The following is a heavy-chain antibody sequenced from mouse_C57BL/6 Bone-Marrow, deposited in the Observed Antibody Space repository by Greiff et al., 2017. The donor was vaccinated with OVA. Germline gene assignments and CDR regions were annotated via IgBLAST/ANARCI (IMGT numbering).Heavy chain of an antibody. CDR1: GYTFTSYW. D-gene: IGHD3-2*02. CDR3: TRSLQATYAMDY. V-gene: IGHV1-5*01. Sequence: EVKLVESGTVLARPGASVKMSCKTSGYTFTSYWMHWVKQRPGQGLEWIGAIYPGNSDTSYNQKFKGKAKLTAVTSASTAYMELSSLTNEDSAVYYCTRSLQATYAMDYWGQGTSVTVSS. CDR2: IYPGNSDT. J-gene: IGHJ4*01.